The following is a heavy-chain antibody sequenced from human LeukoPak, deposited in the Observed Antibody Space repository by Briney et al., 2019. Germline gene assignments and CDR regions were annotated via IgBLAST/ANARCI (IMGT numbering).Heavy chain of an antibody. V-gene: IGHV3-74*01. CDR2: ITSDSDGSST. D-gene: IGHD3-22*01. CDR3: AKDCPHYYESSQGMGV. Sequence: QPGGSLRLSCAASGFPLSNHWMHWVRQAPGKGLLWVSRITSDSDGSSTVYADSARGRFTISRDNAKNTLYLQMNSLRAEDAAVYYCAKDCPHYYESSQGMGVGRQGTRVSVS. CDR1: GFPLSNHW. J-gene: IGHJ6*01.